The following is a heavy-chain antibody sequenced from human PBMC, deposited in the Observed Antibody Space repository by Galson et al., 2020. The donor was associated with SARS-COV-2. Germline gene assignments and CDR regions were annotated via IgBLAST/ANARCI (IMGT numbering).Heavy chain of an antibody. J-gene: IGHJ5*01. D-gene: IGHD7-27*01. Sequence: GESLKISCAASRPTFSTTEMNWVSQAPGKGLEWLSYISMSGITIYYADSVKGRFTISRDNAENSLYLQMNSLRAEDTGIYYCATGDVWFESWGQGTLVTVSS. CDR2: ISMSGITI. CDR3: ATGDVWFES. CDR1: RPTFSTTE. V-gene: IGHV3-48*03.